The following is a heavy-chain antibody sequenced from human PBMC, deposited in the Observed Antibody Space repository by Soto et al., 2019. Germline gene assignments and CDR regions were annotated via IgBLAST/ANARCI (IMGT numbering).Heavy chain of an antibody. CDR3: AADIVVVPAALGYYYYYGMDV. CDR2: IYYSGST. V-gene: IGHV4-39*01. CDR1: GGSISSSSYY. Sequence: QLQLQESGPGLVKPSETLSLTCTVSGGSISSSSYYWGWIRQPPGKGLEWIGSIYYSGSTYYNPSLKSRVPXPXXXSXXQFSLKLSSVTAADTAVYYCAADIVVVPAALGYYYYYGMDVWGQGTTVTVSS. D-gene: IGHD2-2*01. J-gene: IGHJ6*02.